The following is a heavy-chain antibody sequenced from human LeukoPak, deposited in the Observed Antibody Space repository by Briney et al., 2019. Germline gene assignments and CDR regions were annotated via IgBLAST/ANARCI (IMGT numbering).Heavy chain of an antibody. Sequence: PSETLSLTCTVSGGSISSYYWSWIRQPPGKGLEWIGYIYYSGSTNYNPSLKSRVTISVDTSKSQFSLKLSSVTAADTAVYYCARDPQLLWFGEFSPWGQGTLVTVSS. D-gene: IGHD3-10*01. CDR2: IYYSGST. CDR1: GGSISSYY. J-gene: IGHJ5*02. CDR3: ARDPQLLWFGEFSP. V-gene: IGHV4-59*01.